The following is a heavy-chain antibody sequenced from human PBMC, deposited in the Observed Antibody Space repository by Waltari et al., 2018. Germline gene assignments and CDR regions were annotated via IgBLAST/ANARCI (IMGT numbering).Heavy chain of an antibody. Sequence: QVQLVQSGAEVKKPGASVKVSCKASGYTFTSYAMHWVRQAPGQRLEWMGWINAGNGNTKYSQKFQGRVTITRDTSASTAYMELSSLRSEDTAVYYCARGLSLRYFDWPSYFDYWGQGTLVIVSS. CDR1: GYTFTSYA. CDR2: INAGNGNT. D-gene: IGHD3-9*01. V-gene: IGHV1-3*01. J-gene: IGHJ4*02. CDR3: ARGLSLRYFDWPSYFDY.